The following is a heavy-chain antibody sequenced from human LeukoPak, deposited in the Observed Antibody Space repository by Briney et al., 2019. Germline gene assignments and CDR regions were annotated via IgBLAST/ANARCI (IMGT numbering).Heavy chain of an antibody. J-gene: IGHJ4*02. CDR2: IYGIGTT. CDR3: ARDRGGDGGFDS. Sequence: GGSLRLSCAASGFTVSSSSMNWVRQAPGKGLEWVSFIYGIGTTYYGDSVKGRFTISRHNSKNTLYLQMISLRAEDTAVYYCARDRGGDGGFDSWGRGTLVTVSS. D-gene: IGHD3-16*01. CDR1: GFTVSSSS. V-gene: IGHV3-53*04.